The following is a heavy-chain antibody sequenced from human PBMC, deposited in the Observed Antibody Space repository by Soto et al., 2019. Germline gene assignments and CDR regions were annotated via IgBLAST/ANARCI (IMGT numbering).Heavy chain of an antibody. CDR1: GGSFSGYY. D-gene: IGHD2-2*01. J-gene: IGHJ6*03. CDR3: ARGGPAAKVYYYYYYHMDV. Sequence: SETLSLTCAVYGGSFSGYYWSWIRQPPGKGLEWIGEINHSGSTNYNPSLKSRITITVDTSKNQFSLKLSSVTAADTAVYYCARGGPAAKVYYYYYYHMDVWGKGTTVTVSS. CDR2: INHSGST. V-gene: IGHV4-34*01.